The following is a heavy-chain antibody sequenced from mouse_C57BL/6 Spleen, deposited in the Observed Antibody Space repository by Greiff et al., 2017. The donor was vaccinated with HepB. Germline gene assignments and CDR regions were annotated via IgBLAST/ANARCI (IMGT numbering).Heavy chain of an antibody. CDR3: ARPFYGISFDY. Sequence: QVQLQQPGAELVKPGASVKLSCKASGYTFTSYWMHWVKQRPGQGLEWIGMIHPNSGSTNYNEKFKSKATLTVDKSSSTAYMQLSSLTSEDSAVYYCARPFYGISFDYWGQGTTLTVSS. D-gene: IGHD1-1*01. V-gene: IGHV1-64*01. CDR1: GYTFTSYW. J-gene: IGHJ2*01. CDR2: IHPNSGST.